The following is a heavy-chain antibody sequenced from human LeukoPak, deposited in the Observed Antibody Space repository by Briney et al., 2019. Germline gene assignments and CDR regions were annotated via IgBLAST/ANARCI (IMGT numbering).Heavy chain of an antibody. CDR1: GGSISSFY. J-gene: IGHJ4*02. CDR3: ARDIDNGDYVVY. Sequence: ETLSLTCTVSGGSISSFYWSWVRQAPRKGLEWVADIKEDGSEKSYVDSVKGRFTISRDNAKNSLYLQMNTLRAEDTAVYYCARDIDNGDYVVYWGQGTLVTVSS. V-gene: IGHV3-7*01. CDR2: IKEDGSEK. D-gene: IGHD4-17*01.